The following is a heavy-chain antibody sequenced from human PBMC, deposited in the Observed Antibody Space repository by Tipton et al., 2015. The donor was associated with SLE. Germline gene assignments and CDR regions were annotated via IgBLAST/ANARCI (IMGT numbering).Heavy chain of an antibody. V-gene: IGHV4-4*07. D-gene: IGHD6-6*01. J-gene: IGHJ6*03. CDR3: ARGGAARPNYYYMDV. CDR2: IYSSGSP. Sequence: LRLSCTVSGGSISGFYWSWIRQPDGKGLEWIGRIYSSGSPNYNPPPKSRVTMSVDTSKNQFSLKLSSVTAADTAVYYCARGGAARPNYYYMDVWGKGTTVTVSS. CDR1: GGSISGFY.